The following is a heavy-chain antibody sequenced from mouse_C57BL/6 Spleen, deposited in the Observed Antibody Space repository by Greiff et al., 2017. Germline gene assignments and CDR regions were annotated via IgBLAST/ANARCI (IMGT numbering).Heavy chain of an antibody. J-gene: IGHJ2*01. Sequence: QVQLQQSGAELVRPGASVKLSCKASGYTFTDYYINWVKQRPGQGLEWIARIYPGSGNTYYNEKFKGKATLTAEKSSSTAYMQLSSLTSEDSAVYFCARGPRYYDYDDYFDYWGQGTTLTVSS. CDR2: IYPGSGNT. V-gene: IGHV1-76*01. CDR1: GYTFTDYY. D-gene: IGHD2-4*01. CDR3: ARGPRYYDYDDYFDY.